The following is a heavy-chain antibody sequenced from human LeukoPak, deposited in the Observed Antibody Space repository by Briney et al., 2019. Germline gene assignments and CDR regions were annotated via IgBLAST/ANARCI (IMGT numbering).Heavy chain of an antibody. J-gene: IGHJ4*02. CDR2: IFSGGST. Sequence: PGGSLRVSSAASGFTASSNYMSWVRQAPGGGVEWGSVIFSGGSTYYADSVQGRFTISRDNSKNTLYLQMNSLRAEDTAVYYCARESSPVEFDYWGQGTLVTVSS. V-gene: IGHV3-66*01. CDR1: GFTASSNY. D-gene: IGHD6-6*01. CDR3: ARESSPVEFDY.